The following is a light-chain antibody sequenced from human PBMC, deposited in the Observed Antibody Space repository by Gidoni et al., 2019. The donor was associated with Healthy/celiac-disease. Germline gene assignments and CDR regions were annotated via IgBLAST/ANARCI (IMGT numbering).Light chain of an antibody. J-gene: IGKJ2*01. CDR1: QSISSY. Sequence: DIQMTQSPSSLSASVGDRVTITCRASQSISSYLNWYQQKPGKAHKLLIYAASSLQSGVPSRFSGSGSGTDFTLTISSLQPEDFATYYCQQSYNRYTFGQGTKLEIK. CDR2: AAS. V-gene: IGKV1-39*01. CDR3: QQSYNRYT.